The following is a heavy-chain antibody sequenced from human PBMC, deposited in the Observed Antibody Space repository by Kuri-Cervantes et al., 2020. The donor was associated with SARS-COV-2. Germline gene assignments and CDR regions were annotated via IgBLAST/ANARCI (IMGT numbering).Heavy chain of an antibody. CDR2: ITRSSVYI. Sequence: GESLKISCAASGFTFSAYTLNWVRQAPGKGLEWVSSITRSSVYISYADSLKGRFTISRDNAKNSLYLQMNSLRAEDTAVYYCARVFFFQRGRAAFDIWGQGTMVTVSS. V-gene: IGHV3-21*01. J-gene: IGHJ3*02. D-gene: IGHD6-25*01. CDR3: ARVFFFQRGRAAFDI. CDR1: GFTFSAYT.